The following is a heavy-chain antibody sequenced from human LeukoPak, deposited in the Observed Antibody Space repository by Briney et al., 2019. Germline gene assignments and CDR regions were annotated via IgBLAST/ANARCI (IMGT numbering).Heavy chain of an antibody. V-gene: IGHV3-21*01. J-gene: IGHJ4*02. CDR3: ARVAGYCSSTSNCYSDY. CDR1: GFTFNTYT. CDR2: ISSSSSYI. Sequence: GGSLRLSCAASGFTFNTYTMNWVRQAPGKGLEWVSSISSSSSYIYYADSVKGRFTISRDNAKNSLYLQMNSLRAEDTAVYYCARVAGYCSSTSNCYSDYWGQGTLVTVSP. D-gene: IGHD2-2*01.